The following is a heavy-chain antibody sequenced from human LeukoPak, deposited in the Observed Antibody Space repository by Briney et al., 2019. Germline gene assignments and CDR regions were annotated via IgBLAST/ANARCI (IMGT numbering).Heavy chain of an antibody. J-gene: IGHJ4*02. Sequence: GRSLRLSCAASGFSFSNYGMHWVRQAPGKGLEWVAVISYDGGNRYYADSVKGRFTTSRDNSKNALYLQLNTLAEERTPAYFFSKDLGSGIPPMYFDYWGQGTLVTVSS. CDR1: GFSFSNYG. V-gene: IGHV3-30*18. CDR2: ISYDGGNR. D-gene: IGHD3-10*01. CDR3: SKDLGSGIPPMYFDY.